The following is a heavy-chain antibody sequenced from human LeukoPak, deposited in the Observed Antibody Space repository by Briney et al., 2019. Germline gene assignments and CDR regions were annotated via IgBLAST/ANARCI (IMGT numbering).Heavy chain of an antibody. Sequence: GGSLRLSCAASGFTFSSYVMSWVRQTPGKGLEWVSTIVPSGGSTYYADSVKGRFTISRDNSKNTLHLQMNSLRVEDTAVYYCATRGTTATKYIEHWGQGTLVTVSP. J-gene: IGHJ4*02. CDR3: ATRGTTATKYIEH. CDR1: GFTFSSYV. V-gene: IGHV3-23*01. CDR2: IVPSGGST. D-gene: IGHD1-1*01.